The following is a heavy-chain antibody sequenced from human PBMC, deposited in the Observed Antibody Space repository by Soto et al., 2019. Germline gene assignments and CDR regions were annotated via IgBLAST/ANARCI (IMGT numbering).Heavy chain of an antibody. CDR2: IYYSGST. D-gene: IGHD3-10*01. CDR3: AYSVGEH. Sequence: PSETLSLTCTVSGGSISSSSYYWGWIRQPPGKGLEWIGSIYYSGSTYYNPSLKSRVTISVDTSKNQFSLKLSSVTAADTAVYYCAYSVGEHWGQGTLVTVSS. V-gene: IGHV4-39*01. CDR1: GGSISSSSYY. J-gene: IGHJ1*01.